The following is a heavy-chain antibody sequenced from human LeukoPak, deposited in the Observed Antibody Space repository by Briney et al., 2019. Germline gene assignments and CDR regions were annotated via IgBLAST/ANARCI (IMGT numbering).Heavy chain of an antibody. CDR3: AKESGYCSGGSCYDVIGYLQH. CDR2: ISGSGGST. V-gene: IGHV3-23*01. D-gene: IGHD2-15*01. CDR1: GFTFSSYA. Sequence: PGGSLRLSCAASGFTFSSYAMSWVRQAPGKGLEWVSAISGSGGSTYYADSVKGRFTISRDNSKNTLYLQMNSLRAEDTAVYYCAKESGYCSGGSCYDVIGYLQHWGQGTLVTVSS. J-gene: IGHJ1*01.